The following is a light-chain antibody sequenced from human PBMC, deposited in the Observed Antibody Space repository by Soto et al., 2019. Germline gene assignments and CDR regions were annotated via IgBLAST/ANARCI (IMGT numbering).Light chain of an antibody. V-gene: IGLV2-14*01. CDR2: EVN. CDR1: SXVVGGYNS. Sequence: QSVLTQPASVSGSPGQSITISCTGTSXVVGGYNSVSWYQQHPGKAPKLIIYEVNNRPSGVSNRFSGSKSGNTASLTISRLQAEDEAEYYCNSYTSSTTYVFGTGTKVTVL. CDR3: NSYTSSTTYV. J-gene: IGLJ1*01.